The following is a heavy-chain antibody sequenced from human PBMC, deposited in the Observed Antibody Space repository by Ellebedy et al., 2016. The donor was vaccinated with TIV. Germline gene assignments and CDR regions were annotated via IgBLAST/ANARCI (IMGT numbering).Heavy chain of an antibody. D-gene: IGHD5-18*01. CDR2: INHSGST. CDR1: GGSFSGSY. V-gene: IGHV4-34*01. CDR3: AGTAMVSIYYFDY. Sequence: MPSETLSLTCAVYGGSFSGSYWSWIRQPPGKGLEWIGEINHSGSTNYNPSLKSRVTMSVDTSKNQFSLKLSSVTAADTAVYYCAGTAMVSIYYFDYWGQGSLVTVSS. J-gene: IGHJ4*02.